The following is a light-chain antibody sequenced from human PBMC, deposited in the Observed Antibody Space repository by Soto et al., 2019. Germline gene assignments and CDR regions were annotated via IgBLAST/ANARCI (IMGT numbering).Light chain of an antibody. V-gene: IGKV3-15*01. CDR1: QSVSSN. CDR2: GAS. J-gene: IGKJ5*01. Sequence: EIVMTQSPATLSVSPGERATLSCRASQSVSSNLAWYQQKPGQAPRLLIYGASTRVTGIPARFSGSGSGTEFTLTISSLQSEDFAVYYCQQYNNWPPEITFGQGTRLEIK. CDR3: QQYNNWPPEIT.